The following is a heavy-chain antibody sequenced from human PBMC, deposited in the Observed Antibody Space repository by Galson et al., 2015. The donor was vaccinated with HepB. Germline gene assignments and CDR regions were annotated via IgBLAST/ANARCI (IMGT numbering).Heavy chain of an antibody. D-gene: IGHD2-2*01. CDR3: ARVGTYCSSTSCWGFDY. Sequence: ETLSLTCTVSGGSISSSSYYWGWIRQPPGKGLEWIGSIYYSGSTYYNPSLKSRVTISVDTSKNQFSLKLSSVTAADTAVYYCARVGTYCSSTSCWGFDYWGQGTLVTVSS. CDR1: GGSISSSSYY. CDR2: IYYSGST. V-gene: IGHV4-39*07. J-gene: IGHJ4*02.